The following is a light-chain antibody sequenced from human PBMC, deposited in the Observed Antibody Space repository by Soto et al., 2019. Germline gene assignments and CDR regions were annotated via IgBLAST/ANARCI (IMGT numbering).Light chain of an antibody. Sequence: QSVLTQPPSASGTPGQRVTISCAGSNSNIGAGYGVHWYQQLPGAAPKLLIYGNGVRPSGVPDRFSGSKSGTSASLAITGLEAEDEADYYCQSYDRSLSGAVFGGGTQLTVL. CDR1: NSNIGAGYG. CDR3: QSYDRSLSGAV. CDR2: GNG. J-gene: IGLJ7*01. V-gene: IGLV1-40*01.